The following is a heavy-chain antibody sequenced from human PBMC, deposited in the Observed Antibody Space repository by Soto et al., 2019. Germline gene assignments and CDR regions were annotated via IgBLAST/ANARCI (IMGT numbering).Heavy chain of an antibody. CDR1: GYTFTSYA. J-gene: IGHJ6*02. CDR2: INAGNGNT. Sequence: GASVKVSCKASGYTFTSYAMHWVRQAPGQRLEWMGWINAGNGNTKYSQKFQGRVTITRDTSASTACMELSSLRSEDTAVYYCARDPSYYCMDVWGQGTTVTVSS. V-gene: IGHV1-3*01. CDR3: ARDPSYYCMDV.